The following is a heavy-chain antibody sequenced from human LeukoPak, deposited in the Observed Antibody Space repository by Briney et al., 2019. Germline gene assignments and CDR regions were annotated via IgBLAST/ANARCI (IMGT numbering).Heavy chain of an antibody. J-gene: IGHJ4*02. Sequence: ASVKVSCKASGYTFTSYDINWVRQATGQGLEWMGWMNPNSGNTGYAQKFQGRVTMTRNTSISTAYMELSSLRSEDTAVYYCARGSDMTMVVNPGFDYWGQGTLVTVSS. CDR3: ARGSDMTMVVNPGFDY. D-gene: IGHD4-23*01. CDR2: MNPNSGNT. V-gene: IGHV1-8*01. CDR1: GYTFTSYD.